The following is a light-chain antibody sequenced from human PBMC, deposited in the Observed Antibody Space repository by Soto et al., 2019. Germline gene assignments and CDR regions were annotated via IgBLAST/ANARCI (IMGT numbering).Light chain of an antibody. CDR2: DVS. J-gene: IGLJ1*01. V-gene: IGLV2-14*04. CDR3: ISFTPRATYV. CDR1: SSDVGNSDY. Sequence: TVSCTGTSSDVGNSDYVSWYQQQHGKVPKLMTYDVSKRHSGVSNRFSGYTSGNQASLTISGRQAEHEASYYCISFTPRATYVSGPGTKVPVL.